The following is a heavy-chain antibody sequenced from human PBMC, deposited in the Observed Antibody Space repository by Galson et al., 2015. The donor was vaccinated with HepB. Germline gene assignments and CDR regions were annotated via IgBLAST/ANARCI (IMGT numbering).Heavy chain of an antibody. CDR2: ISSSGDTI. CDR1: GFIFSSYE. J-gene: IGHJ6*02. CDR3: ARVGCSSTSCYRFPNYYYGMDV. V-gene: IGHV3-48*03. Sequence: SLRLSCAVSGFIFSSYEMNWVRQAPGKGLEWVSYISSSGDTIYYADSVKGRFTISRDNAKNSLYLQMNSLRAEDTAAYYCARVGCSSTSCYRFPNYYYGMDVWGQGTTVTVSS. D-gene: IGHD2-2*02.